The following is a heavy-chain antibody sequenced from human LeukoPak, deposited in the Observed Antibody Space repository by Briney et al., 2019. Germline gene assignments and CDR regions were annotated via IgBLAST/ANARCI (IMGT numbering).Heavy chain of an antibody. CDR2: IHNSGTS. D-gene: IGHD3-16*01. CDR1: DDSISDYY. Sequence: SETLSLTCTVSDDSISDYYRGWIRQPPGKGLERIGYIHNSGTSTYNLSLKSRVTISADTSKNQFSLKLNSMTTADTAVYYCTRGAGWLIDYWGQGILVTVSS. CDR3: TRGAGWLIDY. J-gene: IGHJ4*02. V-gene: IGHV4-59*01.